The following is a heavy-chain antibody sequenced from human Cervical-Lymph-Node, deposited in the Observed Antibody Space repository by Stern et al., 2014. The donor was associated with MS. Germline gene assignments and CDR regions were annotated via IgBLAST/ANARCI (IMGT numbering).Heavy chain of an antibody. CDR3: ATGGRVGAPTYYGMDV. J-gene: IGHJ6*02. CDR2: FDPEDGET. D-gene: IGHD1-26*01. Sequence: VQLLESGAEVKKPGASVKVSCKVSGYTLTDLSMHWVRQAPGKGLEWMGGFDPEDGETIYAQKFQGRVTMTEDTSTDPAHIALRRLRSEDTAVYYCATGGRVGAPTYYGMDVWGQGTAVTVSS. CDR1: GYTLTDLS. V-gene: IGHV1-24*01.